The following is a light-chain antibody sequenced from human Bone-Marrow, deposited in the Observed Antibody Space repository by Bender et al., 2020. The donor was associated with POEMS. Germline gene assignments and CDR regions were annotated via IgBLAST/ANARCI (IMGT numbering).Light chain of an antibody. Sequence: QSVLTQPPSVSGAPGQRVTISCTGSNSNFGAGFDAHWYQQLPRTAPKLLIFGSENRPSGVPDRFSGSKSGTSASLAITGLQSDDEAIYFCVAWDASLNGWVFGGGTKLTVL. CDR3: VAWDASLNGWV. CDR2: GSE. CDR1: NSNFGAGFD. V-gene: IGLV1-50*01. J-gene: IGLJ3*02.